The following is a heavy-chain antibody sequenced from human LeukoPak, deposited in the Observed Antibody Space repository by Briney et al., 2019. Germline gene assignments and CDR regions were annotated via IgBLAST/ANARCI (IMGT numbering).Heavy chain of an antibody. CDR2: MNPNSGNT. J-gene: IGHJ5*02. Sequence: ASVKVCCKASGYTFTSYGISWVRQATGQGLEWMGWMNPNSGNTGYAQKFQGRVTMTRNTSISTAYMELSSLRSEDTAVYYCAREGYCSGGSCYFFDPWGQGTLVTVSS. CDR3: AREGYCSGGSCYFFDP. CDR1: GYTFTSYG. V-gene: IGHV1-8*02. D-gene: IGHD2-15*01.